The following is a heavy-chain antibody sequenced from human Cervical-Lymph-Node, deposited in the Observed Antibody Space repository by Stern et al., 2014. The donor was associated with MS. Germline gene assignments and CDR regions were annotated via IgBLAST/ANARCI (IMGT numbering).Heavy chain of an antibody. V-gene: IGHV3-33*01. CDR2: IRYGGSNP. CDR3: ASAYSSSHYYFDY. CDR1: GFSFSRYA. J-gene: IGHJ4*02. D-gene: IGHD6-13*01. Sequence: VQLVESGGGVVQPGTSLRLSCAASGFSFSRYAMNWVRQAPGQGLEWVGLIRYGGSNPYYAHYVPGRFTISRDNFKNTLYLQMSSLRAEDTAVYYCASAYSSSHYYFDYWGQGTLVTVSS.